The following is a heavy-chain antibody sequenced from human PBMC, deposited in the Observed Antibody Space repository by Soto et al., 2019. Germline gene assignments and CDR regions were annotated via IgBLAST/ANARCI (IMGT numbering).Heavy chain of an antibody. D-gene: IGHD3-10*01. Sequence: QVQLVESGGGVVQPGRSLRLSCAASGFTFSSYAMHWVRQAPGKGLEWVAVISYDGSNKYYADSVKGRFTISRDNSKNTLYLQMNSLRDEDTAVYYCALLLWFGGWTSGDAFDIWGQGTMVTVSS. CDR2: ISYDGSNK. V-gene: IGHV3-30-3*01. CDR1: GFTFSSYA. J-gene: IGHJ3*02. CDR3: ALLLWFGGWTSGDAFDI.